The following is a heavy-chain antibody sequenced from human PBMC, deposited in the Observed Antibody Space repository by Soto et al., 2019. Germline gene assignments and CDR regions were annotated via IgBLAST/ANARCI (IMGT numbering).Heavy chain of an antibody. CDR1: GGSISSGGYC. D-gene: IGHD3-3*02. CDR3: ARGPPFLP. J-gene: IGHJ5*02. CDR2: IYYSGST. Sequence: SETLSLTCAVSGGSISSGGYCWGWIRQPPGKGLEWIGSIYYSGSTYYNPSLKSRVTISVDRSKNQFSLKLSSVTAADTAVYYCARGPPFLPWGQGTLVTVSS. V-gene: IGHV4-39*07.